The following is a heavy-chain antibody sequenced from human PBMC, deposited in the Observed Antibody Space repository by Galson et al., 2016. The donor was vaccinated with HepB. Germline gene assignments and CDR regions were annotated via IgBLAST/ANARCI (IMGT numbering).Heavy chain of an antibody. D-gene: IGHD4-23*01. V-gene: IGHV1-46*01. Sequence: SVKVSCKASGYTFTRYYIHWVRQAPGQGLQWIGVINTSGWSTSYAQKFQGRVTMTRDTSSSTVYMELSSPRSEDTAIYYCARDRPPGAEGGNWFDPWGQGTLVTVSS. J-gene: IGHJ5*02. CDR3: ARDRPPGAEGGNWFDP. CDR2: INTSGWST. CDR1: GYTFTRYY.